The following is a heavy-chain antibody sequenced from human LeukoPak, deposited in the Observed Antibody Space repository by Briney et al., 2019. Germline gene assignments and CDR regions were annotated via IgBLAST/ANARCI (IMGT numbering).Heavy chain of an antibody. Sequence: GASVKVSCKASGGTFSSYAISWVRQAPGQGLEWMRRIIPIFGTANYAQKFQGRVTITMDESTSTAYMELSSLRSEDTAVYYCARSYGDYVPDYWGQGTLVTVSS. CDR3: ARSYGDYVPDY. V-gene: IGHV1-69*05. CDR2: IIPIFGTA. CDR1: GGTFSSYA. D-gene: IGHD4-17*01. J-gene: IGHJ4*02.